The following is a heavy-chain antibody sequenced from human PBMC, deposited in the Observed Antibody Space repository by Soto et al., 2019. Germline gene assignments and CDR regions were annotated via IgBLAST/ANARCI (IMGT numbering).Heavy chain of an antibody. CDR1: GFTFSSYS. D-gene: IGHD3-3*01. V-gene: IGHV3-21*01. J-gene: IGHJ6*02. Sequence: PGGSLRLSCAASGFTFSSYSMNWVRQAPGKGLEWVSSISSSSSYIYYADSVKGRFTISRDNAKNSLYLQMNSLRAEDTAVYYCARDLDYDFWSGYEYGMDVWGQGTRVTVSS. CDR3: ARDLDYDFWSGYEYGMDV. CDR2: ISSSSSYI.